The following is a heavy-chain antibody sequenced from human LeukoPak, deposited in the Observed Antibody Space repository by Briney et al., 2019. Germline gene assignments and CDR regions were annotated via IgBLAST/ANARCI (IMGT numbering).Heavy chain of an antibody. D-gene: IGHD2-8*01. CDR2: IYHTGST. CDR3: AWGTKSVGVDAFDI. Sequence: SETLSLTCTISGGSVSDYYWSWIRQSPGKGLEWIGYIYHTGSTSYSPSLKSRVTISADTSQNQFSLKLSSVTAADTAVYYCAWGTKSVGVDAFDIWGQGTMVTVSS. CDR1: GGSVSDYY. J-gene: IGHJ3*02. V-gene: IGHV4-59*02.